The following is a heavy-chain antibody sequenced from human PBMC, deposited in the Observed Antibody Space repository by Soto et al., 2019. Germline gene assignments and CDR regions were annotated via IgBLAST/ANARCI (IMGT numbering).Heavy chain of an antibody. Sequence: GESLKISCKVSGYSFTSYWIGWVRQMPGKGLEWMGIIYPGDSDTRYSPSFQGQVTISADKSISTAYLQWSSLKASDTAMYYCARSRIAARPYYYYMDVWGKGTTVTVSS. CDR3: ARSRIAARPYYYYMDV. J-gene: IGHJ6*03. CDR1: GYSFTSYW. D-gene: IGHD6-6*01. CDR2: IYPGDSDT. V-gene: IGHV5-51*01.